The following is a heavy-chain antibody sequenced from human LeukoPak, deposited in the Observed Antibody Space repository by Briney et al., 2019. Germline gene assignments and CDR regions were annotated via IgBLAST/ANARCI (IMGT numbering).Heavy chain of an antibody. J-gene: IGHJ4*02. D-gene: IGHD3-10*01. Sequence: GSLRLSCAASGFTFSSYSMNWVRQAPWKGLEWVSYISSSSSTIYYADSVKGRFTISRDNAKNSLYLQMNSLRAEDTAVYYCARMAGGWYWGQGTLVTVSS. CDR1: GFTFSSYS. V-gene: IGHV3-48*01. CDR2: ISSSSSTI. CDR3: ARMAGGWY.